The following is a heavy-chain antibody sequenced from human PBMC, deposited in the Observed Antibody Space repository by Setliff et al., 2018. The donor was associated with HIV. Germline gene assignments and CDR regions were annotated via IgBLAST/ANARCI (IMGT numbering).Heavy chain of an antibody. CDR2: ISAYNGNT. CDR1: GGTSSTHA. J-gene: IGHJ2*01. CDR3: ARDQAAAVPSSWYFDL. V-gene: IGHV1-18*01. D-gene: IGHD6-13*01. Sequence: ASVKVSCKASGGTSSTHAMNWVRQAPGQGLEWMGWISAYNGNTNYAQKLQGRVTMTTDTSTSTAYMELSSLRSEDTAVYYCARDQAAAVPSSWYFDLWGRGTLVTVSS.